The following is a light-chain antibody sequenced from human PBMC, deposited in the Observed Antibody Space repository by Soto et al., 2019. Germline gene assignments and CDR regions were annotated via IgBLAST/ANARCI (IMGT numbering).Light chain of an antibody. CDR3: QQYNYYPYT. V-gene: IGKV1-5*01. J-gene: IGKJ2*01. CDR1: QSINSW. CDR2: DAS. Sequence: DIQMTQSPSTLSESVGDRDTITCRASQSINSWLAWYQQKPGKAPKLLIYDASSLESGVPSRFSGSGSGTEFTLTISSLQPGDFAAYYCQQYNYYPYTFGQGTKLEIK.